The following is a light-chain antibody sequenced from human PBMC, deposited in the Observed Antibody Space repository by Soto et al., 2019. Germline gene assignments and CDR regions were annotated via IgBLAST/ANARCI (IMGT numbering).Light chain of an antibody. CDR1: RSDIGSYNY. CDR2: GVS. CDR3: ISYTASSTSYV. Sequence: QSVLTQPASVSGSPGQSITISCSGTRSDIGSYNYVAWYQQFPGKTPKILIYGVSNRPSGVSSRFSGSKSGNTASLTISGLQAQEAAAYYRISYTASSTSYVFGSGTKVTVL. V-gene: IGLV2-14*01. J-gene: IGLJ1*01.